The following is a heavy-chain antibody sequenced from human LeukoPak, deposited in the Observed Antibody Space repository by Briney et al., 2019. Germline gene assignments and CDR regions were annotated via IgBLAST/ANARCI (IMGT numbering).Heavy chain of an antibody. CDR2: IRSDGSNK. V-gene: IGHV3-30*02. D-gene: IGHD1-26*01. Sequence: AGGSLSLSCAASGFTFSSYGMHWVRQAPGKGGHWVAFIRSDGSNKYYADSVKGRFTISRDNSKNTLYLQMNSLRAEDTAVYYCAGSGSYWGDYGMDVWGQGTTVTVSS. CDR3: AGSGSYWGDYGMDV. J-gene: IGHJ6*02. CDR1: GFTFSSYG.